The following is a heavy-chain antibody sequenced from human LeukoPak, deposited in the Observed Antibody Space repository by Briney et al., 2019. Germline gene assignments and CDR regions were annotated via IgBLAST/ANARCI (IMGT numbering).Heavy chain of an antibody. V-gene: IGHV3-48*03. CDR3: AELGITMIGGV. CDR1: GFTLSSYS. Sequence: GGSLRLSCAASGFTLSSYSMHWVRQAPGKGLEWVSYISSSGSTIYYADSVKGRFTISRDNAKNSLYLQMNSLRAEDTAVYYCAELGITMIGGVWGKGTTVTISS. CDR2: ISSSGSTI. D-gene: IGHD3-10*02. J-gene: IGHJ6*04.